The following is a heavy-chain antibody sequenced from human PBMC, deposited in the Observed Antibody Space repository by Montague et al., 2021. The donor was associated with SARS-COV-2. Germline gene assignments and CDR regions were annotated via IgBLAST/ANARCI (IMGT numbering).Heavy chain of an antibody. V-gene: IGHV4-4*02. D-gene: IGHD3-10*01. CDR3: ARDTGTLWFGELSRYYYYYGMDV. Sequence: SETLSLTCAVSGGSISSSNWCSWVRQPPGKGLEWIGEIYHSGSTNYNPSLKSRVTISVDKSKNQLSLKLSSVTAADTAVYYCARDTGTLWFGELSRYYYYYGMDVWGQGTTVTVSS. J-gene: IGHJ6*02. CDR1: GGSISSSNW. CDR2: IYHSGST.